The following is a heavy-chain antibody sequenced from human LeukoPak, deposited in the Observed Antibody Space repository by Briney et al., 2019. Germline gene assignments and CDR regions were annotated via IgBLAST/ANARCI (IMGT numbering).Heavy chain of an antibody. CDR2: ISYDGSNK. CDR3: AKGVETSTTGELPYYFDY. CDR1: GFTFSTYG. J-gene: IGHJ4*02. V-gene: IGHV3-30*18. Sequence: GGSLRLSCGVSGFTFSTYGMHWVRQAPGKGLEWVSIISYDGSNKDYTDSVKGRFTISRDNSKNTLYLQMTSLRTEDTAVYYCAKGVETSTTGELPYYFDYWGQGTLVTVSS. D-gene: IGHD3-10*01.